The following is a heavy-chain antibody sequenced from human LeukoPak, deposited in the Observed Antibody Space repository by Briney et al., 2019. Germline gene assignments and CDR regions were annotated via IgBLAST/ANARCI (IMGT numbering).Heavy chain of an antibody. CDR3: AKDRGPFGY. Sequence: SETLSLTCTVSGGSISSYYWSWIRQPPGKGLEWIGYIYYSGNTNYNPSLQSRVTISVDTSKNQFSLKLGSVTAADTAVYYCAKDRGPFGYWGQGTLVTVSS. D-gene: IGHD3-10*01. J-gene: IGHJ4*02. CDR1: GGSISSYY. V-gene: IGHV4-59*01. CDR2: IYYSGNT.